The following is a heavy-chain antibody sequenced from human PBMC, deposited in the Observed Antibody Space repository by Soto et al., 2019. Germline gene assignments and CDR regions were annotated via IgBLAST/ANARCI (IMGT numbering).Heavy chain of an antibody. CDR2: IYPGGSDT. D-gene: IGHD6-13*01. CDR3: ATHIAAAGPYYYGMDV. J-gene: IGHJ6*02. V-gene: IGHV5-51*01. CDR1: GYSFTSYW. Sequence: PGESLKISCKGSGYSFTSYWIGWVRQMPGKGLEWMGIIYPGGSDTRYSPSFQGQVTISADKSISTAYLQWISLKASDTAMYYCATHIAAAGPYYYGMDVCGQVTTFTVSS.